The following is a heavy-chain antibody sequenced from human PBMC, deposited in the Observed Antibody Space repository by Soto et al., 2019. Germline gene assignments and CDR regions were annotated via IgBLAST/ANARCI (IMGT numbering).Heavy chain of an antibody. CDR2: TYYRSRWSKWYN. CDR3: AGEFRSGDIFFDY. CDR1: GDSVSSNSAA. D-gene: IGHD3-3*01. V-gene: IGHV6-1*01. Sequence: PSQTLSLTCAISGDSVSSNSAAWTWIRQSPSRGLEWLGRTYYRSRWSKWYNDYAVSIKSRITINPDTSKNQFSLQLNSVTPDETAVYYCAGEFRSGDIFFDYWGQGALVTVSS. J-gene: IGHJ4*01.